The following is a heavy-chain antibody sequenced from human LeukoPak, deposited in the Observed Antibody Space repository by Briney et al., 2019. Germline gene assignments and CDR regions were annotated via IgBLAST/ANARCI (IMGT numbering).Heavy chain of an antibody. CDR2: MNPSSGNT. V-gene: IGHV1-8*01. Sequence: SVKVSCKASGHTFTNDEIHWVRQATGQGLEWMGWMNPSSGNTGYAQKFQGRLTMTRNTSISTAYMDLSSLRSDDTAVYYCARRDCTTGACRFDDWGQGTRVSVSP. D-gene: IGHD2-8*01. J-gene: IGHJ4*02. CDR1: GHTFTNDE. CDR3: ARRDCTTGACRFDD.